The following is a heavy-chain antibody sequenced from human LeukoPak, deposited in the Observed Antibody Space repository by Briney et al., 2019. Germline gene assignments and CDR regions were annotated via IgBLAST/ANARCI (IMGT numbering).Heavy chain of an antibody. V-gene: IGHV4-34*01. D-gene: IGHD3-3*02. CDR2: INHSGST. CDR1: GGSFSGYY. CDR3: ARLARIWRFPDY. Sequence: SETLSLTCAVYGGSFSGYYWSWIRQPPGKGLEWIGEINHSGSTNYNPSLKSRVTISVDTSKNQFSLKLSSVTAADTAVYYCARLARIWRFPDYWGQGTLVTVSS. J-gene: IGHJ4*02.